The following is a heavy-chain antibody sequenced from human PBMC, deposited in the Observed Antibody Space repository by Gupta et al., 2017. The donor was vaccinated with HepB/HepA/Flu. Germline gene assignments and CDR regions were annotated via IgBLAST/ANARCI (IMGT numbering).Heavy chain of an antibody. D-gene: IGHD5-12*01. CDR1: GFAFNGYG. V-gene: IGHV3-30*03. CDR2: ISSDGNKI. Sequence: QVQLMESGGGVVQPGRSLRLSCVASGFAFNGYGMHWVRQAPGQGLEWVAAISSDGNKIYYADSVKGRFTISRDNSKNTLYLQMDSLKTEDTAVYSCATGRGYSDYEFDYWGQGTLVTVSS. J-gene: IGHJ4*02. CDR3: ATGRGYSDYEFDY.